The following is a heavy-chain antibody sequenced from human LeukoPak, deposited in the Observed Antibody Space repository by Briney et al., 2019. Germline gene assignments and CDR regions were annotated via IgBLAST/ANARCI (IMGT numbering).Heavy chain of an antibody. CDR2: IYHSGST. CDR1: GDPISSGGYP. Sequence: SETLSLTCAVSGDPISSGGYPWSSIRQPRGKGVEWIEYIYHSGSTYYNPSLKSRVSISVDTSKNQFSLKLSSVTAADTAVYYCARGNPGRGYPYYYGMDVWGHGTTVTVSS. V-gene: IGHV4-30-2*05. J-gene: IGHJ6*02. CDR3: ARGNPGRGYPYYYGMDV. D-gene: IGHD1-14*01.